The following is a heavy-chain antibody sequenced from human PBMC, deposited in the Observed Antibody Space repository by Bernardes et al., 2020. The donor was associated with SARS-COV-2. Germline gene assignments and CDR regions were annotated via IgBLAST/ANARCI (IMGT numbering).Heavy chain of an antibody. CDR2: INPNSGDT. CDR3: ARDLVGYSNWFDP. J-gene: IGHJ5*02. CDR1: GYTFKDYY. Sequence: ASVKVSCKASGYTFKDYYMHWVRQAPGQGPEWIGWINPNSGDTNYAQKFQGRVTMTRDTSITTAYMDLSRLTTDDTAVYYCARDLVGYSNWFDPWGQGSLVTVSS. V-gene: IGHV1-2*02. D-gene: IGHD1-26*01.